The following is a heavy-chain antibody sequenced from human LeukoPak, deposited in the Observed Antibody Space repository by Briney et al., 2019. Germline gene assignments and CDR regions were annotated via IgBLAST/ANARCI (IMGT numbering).Heavy chain of an antibody. CDR1: GFMFSSSG. Sequence: PGKSLRLSCVASGFMFSSSGMHWVRQAAGKGLEWVAVMSYDGSSKYYADSVKGRFTISRDNSKNTLYLQMNSLRAEDSAVYYCARGYLGLPNYFDSWGQGTLVTVSS. D-gene: IGHD7-27*01. V-gene: IGHV3-30*03. J-gene: IGHJ4*02. CDR2: MSYDGSSK. CDR3: ARGYLGLPNYFDS.